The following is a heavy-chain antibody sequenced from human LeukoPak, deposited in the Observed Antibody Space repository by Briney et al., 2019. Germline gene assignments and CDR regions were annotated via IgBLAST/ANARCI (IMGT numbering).Heavy chain of an antibody. J-gene: IGHJ4*02. CDR1: AFTFSTFA. V-gene: IGHV3-23*01. D-gene: IGHD3-9*01. CDR2: ISGNGGRT. CDR3: AKGSGILSPLDY. Sequence: GGSLRLSCAASAFTFSTFAMSWVRQAPGKGLEWVSTISGNGGRTYYADSVKGRFTISRDNSKNTLYLQMNSLRVEDTAVYYCAKGSGILSPLDYWGQGTLVTVSS.